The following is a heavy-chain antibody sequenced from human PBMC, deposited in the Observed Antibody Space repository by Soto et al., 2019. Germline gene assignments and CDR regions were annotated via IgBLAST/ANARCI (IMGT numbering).Heavy chain of an antibody. CDR2: IIPIFGTA. V-gene: IGHV1-69*13. CDR3: ARDGYGGNSSYYYYGMDV. Sequence: GASVKVSCKASGGTFSSYAISWVRKAPGQGLEWMGGIIPIFGTANYAQKFQGRVTITADESTSTAYMELSSLRSEDTAVYYCARDGYGGNSSYYYYGMDVWGQGTTVTVSS. J-gene: IGHJ6*02. D-gene: IGHD4-17*01. CDR1: GGTFSSYA.